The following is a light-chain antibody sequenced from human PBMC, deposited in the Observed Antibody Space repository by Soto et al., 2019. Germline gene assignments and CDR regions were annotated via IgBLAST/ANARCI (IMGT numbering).Light chain of an antibody. Sequence: DIHMTQSPSSLSASVGDRVTITCRASQGISSYLAWYQQKPGKVPKVLIYAASTLQSGVPSRFSGSGSGTEFTLTISGLLPEDFATYHCQQLNTLPFTFGQGTDWRL. J-gene: IGKJ5*01. CDR3: QQLNTLPFT. V-gene: IGKV1-27*01. CDR2: AAS. CDR1: QGISSY.